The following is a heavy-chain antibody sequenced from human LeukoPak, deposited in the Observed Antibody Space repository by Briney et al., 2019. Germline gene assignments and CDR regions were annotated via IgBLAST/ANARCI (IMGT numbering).Heavy chain of an antibody. D-gene: IGHD1-26*01. Sequence: ASVKVSCKASGYTFTGYYMHWVRQAPGQGLEWMGWINPNSGGTNYAQKFQGRVTMTRDTSISTAYMELSRLRSDDTAVYYCASRPPSGSYYDGTFDYWGQGTLVTVSS. CDR1: GYTFTGYY. CDR2: INPNSGGT. J-gene: IGHJ4*02. CDR3: ASRPPSGSYYDGTFDY. V-gene: IGHV1-2*02.